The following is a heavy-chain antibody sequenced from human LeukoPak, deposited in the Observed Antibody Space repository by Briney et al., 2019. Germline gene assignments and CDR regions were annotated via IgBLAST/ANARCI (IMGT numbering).Heavy chain of an antibody. J-gene: IGHJ3*02. CDR2: IYYSGST. V-gene: IGHV4-59*01. CDR3: ARGNRGRDAFDI. CDR1: GGSISSYY. Sequence: PSETLSLTCTVSGGSISSYYWSWIRQPPGKGLEWIGYIYYSGSTNYHPSLKSRVTISVDTSKNQFSLKLSSVTAADTAVYYCARGNRGRDAFDIWGQGTMVTVSS. D-gene: IGHD1-14*01.